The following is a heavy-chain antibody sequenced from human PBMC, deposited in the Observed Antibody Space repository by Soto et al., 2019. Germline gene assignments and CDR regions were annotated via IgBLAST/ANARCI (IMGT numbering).Heavy chain of an antibody. V-gene: IGHV3-23*01. CDR1: GFTVISSYS. CDR3: AKGPYYYYGMDV. CDR2: ISGSGGST. Sequence: GGSLRLSCAAFGFTVISSYSMSWLRQAPGKGLEWVSAISGSGGSTYYADSVKGRFTISRDNSKNTLYLQMNSLRAEDTAVSYCAKGPYYYYGMDVWGQGTTVTVSS. J-gene: IGHJ6*02.